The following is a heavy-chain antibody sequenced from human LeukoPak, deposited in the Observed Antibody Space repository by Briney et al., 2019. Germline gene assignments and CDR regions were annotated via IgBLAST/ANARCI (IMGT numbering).Heavy chain of an antibody. CDR3: ARDLTWGAFDI. CDR1: GGSISSYY. Sequence: KPSETLSPTCTVSGGSISSYYWSWIRQPPGKGLEWIGYIYYSGSTNYNPSLKSRVTISVDTSKNQFSLKLSSVTAADTAVYYCARDLTWGAFDIWGQGTMVTVSS. J-gene: IGHJ3*02. CDR2: IYYSGST. D-gene: IGHD7-27*01. V-gene: IGHV4-59*01.